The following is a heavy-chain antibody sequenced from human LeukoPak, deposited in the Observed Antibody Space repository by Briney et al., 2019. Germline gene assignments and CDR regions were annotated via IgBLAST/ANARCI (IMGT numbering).Heavy chain of an antibody. Sequence: GGSLRLSCAASGFTFSTYAMHWVRQAPGKGLEWVAVISYDGSSKYYGDSVKGRFTISRDNSKNTLYLQMNSLRTEDTAVYYCARDKTAYVNYYFDYWGQGTLVTVSS. D-gene: IGHD3-16*01. CDR2: ISYDGSSK. CDR3: ARDKTAYVNYYFDY. V-gene: IGHV3-30-3*01. CDR1: GFTFSTYA. J-gene: IGHJ4*02.